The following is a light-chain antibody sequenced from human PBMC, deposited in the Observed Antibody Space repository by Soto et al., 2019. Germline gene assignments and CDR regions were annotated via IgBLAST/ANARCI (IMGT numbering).Light chain of an antibody. CDR2: GAF. CDR3: QQRNVWPPVT. CDR1: PSVTNF. Sequence: ILLTQSPHTLSFSPGERTTLSCRASPSVTNFLAWYQQKPGQAPRLLIYGAFNRATGIPARFSGSGSGTDFTLTISSLEPEDSAVCYCQQRNVWPPVTVGQVTRLEVK. V-gene: IGKV3-11*01. J-gene: IGKJ5*01.